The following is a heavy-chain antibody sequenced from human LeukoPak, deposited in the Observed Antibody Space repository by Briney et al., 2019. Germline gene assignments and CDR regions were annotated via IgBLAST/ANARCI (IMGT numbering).Heavy chain of an antibody. J-gene: IGHJ4*02. CDR1: GGSISSYY. Sequence: SEALSLTCTVSGGSISSYYWSWIRQPPGKGLEWIGYIYYSGSTNYNPSLKSRVTISVDTSKNQFSLKLSSVTAADTAVYYCASAAPTSPFDYWGQGTLVTVSS. CDR2: IYYSGST. CDR3: ASAAPTSPFDY. D-gene: IGHD2-2*01. V-gene: IGHV4-59*01.